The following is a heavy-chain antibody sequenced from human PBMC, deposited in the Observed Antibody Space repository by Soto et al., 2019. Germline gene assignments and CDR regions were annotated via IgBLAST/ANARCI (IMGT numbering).Heavy chain of an antibody. CDR3: AKARYDYVWGSYRSDY. CDR1: GFTFSNYA. V-gene: IGHV3-23*01. D-gene: IGHD3-16*02. CDR2: ISGSGGST. Sequence: GRSLRLSCAASGFTFSNYAMSWVRQAPGKGLEWVSAISGSGGSTYYADSVKGRFTISRDNSKNTLYLQMNSLRAEDTAVYYCAKARYDYVWGSYRSDYWGQGTLVTVSS. J-gene: IGHJ4*02.